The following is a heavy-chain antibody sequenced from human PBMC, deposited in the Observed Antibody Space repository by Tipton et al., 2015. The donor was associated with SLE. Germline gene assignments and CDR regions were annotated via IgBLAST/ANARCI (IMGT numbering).Heavy chain of an antibody. Sequence: SLRLSCTASGFTFSSYTMNWVRQAPGKGLEWVSSISSSSSYIYYADSVKGRFTISRDNAKNSLYLQMNSLRAEDTAVYYCARSWGFWSGYLAYYGMDVWGQGTTVTVSS. D-gene: IGHD3-3*01. J-gene: IGHJ6*02. CDR1: GFTFSSYT. CDR2: ISSSSSYI. V-gene: IGHV3-21*01. CDR3: ARSWGFWSGYLAYYGMDV.